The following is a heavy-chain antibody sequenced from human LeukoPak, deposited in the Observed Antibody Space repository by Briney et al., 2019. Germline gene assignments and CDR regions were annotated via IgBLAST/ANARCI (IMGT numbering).Heavy chain of an antibody. CDR2: ISGSGGST. Sequence: PGGSLRLSCAASGFTFSSYGMSWVRQAPGKGLEWVSAISGSGGSTYYADSVKGRFTISRDNSKNTLYLQMNSLRAEDTAVYYCAKTRDYGTAFDIWGQGTMVTVSS. CDR1: GFTFSSYG. J-gene: IGHJ3*02. V-gene: IGHV3-23*01. CDR3: AKTRDYGTAFDI. D-gene: IGHD4-17*01.